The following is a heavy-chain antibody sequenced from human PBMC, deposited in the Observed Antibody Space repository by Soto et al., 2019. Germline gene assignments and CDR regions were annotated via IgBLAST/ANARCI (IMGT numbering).Heavy chain of an antibody. CDR2: ISSDGSNK. Sequence: GGSLRLSCAASGFTFSSYGMHWVRQAPGKGLEWVAVISSDGSNKYYADSVKGRFTISRDNSKSTLYLQMNSLRPEDTAVYFCAKNRLGSLVPAAADYWGQGTLVTVSS. CDR3: AKNRLGSLVPAAADY. D-gene: IGHD2-2*01. CDR1: GFTFSSYG. V-gene: IGHV3-30*18. J-gene: IGHJ4*02.